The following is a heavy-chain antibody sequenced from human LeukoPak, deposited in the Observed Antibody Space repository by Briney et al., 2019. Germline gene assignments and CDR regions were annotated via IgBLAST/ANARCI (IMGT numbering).Heavy chain of an antibody. J-gene: IGHJ4*02. CDR2: ISCSGGST. V-gene: IGHV3-23*01. CDR1: GFTFSSYA. CDR3: AKVDIVVVVAATGFDY. Sequence: GGSLRLSCAASGFTFSSYAMSWVRQAPGKGLEWVSAISCSGGSTYYADSVKGRFTISRDNSKNTLYLQMNSLRAEDAAVYYCAKVDIVVVVAATGFDYWGQGTLVTVSS. D-gene: IGHD2-15*01.